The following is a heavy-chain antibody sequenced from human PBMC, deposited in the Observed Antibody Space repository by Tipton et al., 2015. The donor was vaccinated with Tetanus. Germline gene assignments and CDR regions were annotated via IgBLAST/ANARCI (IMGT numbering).Heavy chain of an antibody. D-gene: IGHD3-10*01. Sequence: TLSLTCTVSGGSISSSSYYWGWIRQPPGKGLEWIGSIYYSGSTNYNPSLKSRVTISVDTSKNQFSLKLSSVTAADTAVYYCARSGAGASEYYYYGMDVWGQGTTVTVSS. CDR1: GGSISSSSYY. CDR3: ARSGAGASEYYYYGMDV. V-gene: IGHV4-39*07. CDR2: IYYSGST. J-gene: IGHJ6*02.